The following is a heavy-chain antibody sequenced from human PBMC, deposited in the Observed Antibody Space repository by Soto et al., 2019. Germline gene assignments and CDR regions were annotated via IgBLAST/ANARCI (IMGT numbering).Heavy chain of an antibody. V-gene: IGHV3-21*06. J-gene: IGHJ4*02. CDR3: ARESEDLTSNFDY. Sequence: EVQLLESGGGLVQRGGSLRLSCAASGFTFTRYSMNWVRQAPGKGLEWVSSISSTTNYIYYGDSMKGRFTISRDNAKNSMYLEMNSLRAEDTAVYYCARESEDLTSNFDYWGQGTLVTVSS. CDR2: ISSTTNYI. CDR1: GFTFTRYS.